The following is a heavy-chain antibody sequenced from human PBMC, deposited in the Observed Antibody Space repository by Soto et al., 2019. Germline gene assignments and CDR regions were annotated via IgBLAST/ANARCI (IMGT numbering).Heavy chain of an antibody. Sequence: PGGPLRLACAASVFSFTSNYMTWVRQAPGKGLECVSVIYAGGNTYYPDSVKGRFTITSDNSKNTLFLQMNNLRAEDTAVYYCARVTTFYDILTSSYALNYFDYWGQGTRVTVSS. CDR1: VFSFTSNY. CDR3: ARVTTFYDILTSSYALNYFDY. J-gene: IGHJ4*02. V-gene: IGHV3-53*01. CDR2: IYAGGNT. D-gene: IGHD3-9*01.